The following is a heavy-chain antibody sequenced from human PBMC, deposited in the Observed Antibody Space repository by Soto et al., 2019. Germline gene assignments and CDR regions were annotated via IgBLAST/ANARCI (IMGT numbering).Heavy chain of an antibody. V-gene: IGHV3-23*01. Sequence: PGGSLRLSCATYGFTFSSYAMVWVRQAAEKGLEWVASISNNGDTAYYADSVKGRFTISRGNSENTLYLQMNGLRADDTALYFCAKSRVFIGAIVTLLDSWGQGT. CDR1: GFTFSSYA. J-gene: IGHJ4*02. CDR2: ISNNGDTA. D-gene: IGHD3-16*02. CDR3: AKSRVFIGAIVTLLDS.